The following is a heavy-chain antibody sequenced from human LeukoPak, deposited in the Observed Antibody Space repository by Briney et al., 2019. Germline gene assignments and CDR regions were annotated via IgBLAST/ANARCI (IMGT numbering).Heavy chain of an antibody. D-gene: IGHD6-19*01. V-gene: IGHV4-59*01. CDR1: GGSISSYY. J-gene: IGHJ3*02. CDR3: GALAVADAFDI. Sequence: PSETLSLTCTVSGGSISSYYWSWIRQPPGKGLEWIGYIYYSGSTNYNPSLKSRVTISVDTSKNQFSLKLSSVTAADTAVYYCGALAVADAFDIWGQGTMVTVSS. CDR2: IYYSGST.